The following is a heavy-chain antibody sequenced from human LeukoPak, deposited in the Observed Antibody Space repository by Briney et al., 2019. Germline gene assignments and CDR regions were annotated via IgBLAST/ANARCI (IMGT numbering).Heavy chain of an antibody. D-gene: IGHD3-16*01. V-gene: IGHV3-9*03. CDR3: AKDKGETVSHPYYFDY. CDR1: GFTFDDYA. Sequence: GGSLRLSCAASGFTFDDYAMHWVRQAPGKGLEWVSGISWNSGRIGYADSVKGRFTISRDNAKNSLYLQMNSLKTEDMGLYYCAKDKGETVSHPYYFDYWGQGTLVTVSS. CDR2: ISWNSGRI. J-gene: IGHJ4*02.